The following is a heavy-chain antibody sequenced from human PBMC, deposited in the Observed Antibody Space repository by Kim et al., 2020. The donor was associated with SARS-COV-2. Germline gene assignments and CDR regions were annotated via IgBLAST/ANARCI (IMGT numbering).Heavy chain of an antibody. D-gene: IGHD4-17*01. CDR1: GGTFSIYA. CDR3: ARATVINRAFWYFDL. CDR2: IIPIFGTA. Sequence: SVKVSCKASGGTFSIYAISWVRQAPGQGLEWMGGIIPIFGTANYAQKFQGRVTITADESTSTAYMELSSLRSEDTAVYYCARATVINRAFWYFDLWGRGTLVTVSS. V-gene: IGHV1-69*13. J-gene: IGHJ2*01.